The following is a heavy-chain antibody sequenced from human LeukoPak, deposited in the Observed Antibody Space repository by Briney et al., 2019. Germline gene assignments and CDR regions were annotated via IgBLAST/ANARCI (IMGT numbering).Heavy chain of an antibody. CDR1: GYTFTGYY. D-gene: IGHD6-13*01. Sequence: ASVRVSCKASGYTFTGYYMHWVRQAPGQGLEWMGWINPNSGGTNYAQKFQGRVTMTRDTFISTAYMELSRLRSDDTAVYYCARDWDSSSWNGSGDYWGQGTLVTVSS. V-gene: IGHV1-2*02. CDR2: INPNSGGT. CDR3: ARDWDSSSWNGSGDY. J-gene: IGHJ4*02.